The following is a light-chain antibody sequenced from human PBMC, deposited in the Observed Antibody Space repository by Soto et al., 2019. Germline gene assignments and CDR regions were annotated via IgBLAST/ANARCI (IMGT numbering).Light chain of an antibody. J-gene: IGLJ3*02. V-gene: IGLV1-40*01. CDR3: QSFDVSLSGGDWV. CDR1: SSNIGAGYD. Sequence: QSALTQPPSVSGAPGQRVTISCTGSSSNIGAGYDVHWYQQLPGTVPKLLIYDNNNRPSGVPDRFSGSKSGTSASLAITGLQAEDEADYYCQSFDVSLSGGDWVFGGGTQLTVL. CDR2: DNN.